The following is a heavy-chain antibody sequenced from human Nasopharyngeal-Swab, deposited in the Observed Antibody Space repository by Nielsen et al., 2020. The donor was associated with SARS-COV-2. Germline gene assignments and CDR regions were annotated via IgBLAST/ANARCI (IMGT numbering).Heavy chain of an antibody. CDR1: GYTFTSYA. CDR3: ARAIQSSIAARYSWFDP. Sequence: ASVKVSCKASGYTFTSYAMNWVRQAPGQGLEWMGWINTNTGNPTYAQGFTGRFVFSLDTSVSTAYLQISSLKAEDTAVYYCARAIQSSIAARYSWFDPWGQGTPVTVSS. D-gene: IGHD6-6*01. V-gene: IGHV7-4-1*02. J-gene: IGHJ5*02. CDR2: INTNTGNP.